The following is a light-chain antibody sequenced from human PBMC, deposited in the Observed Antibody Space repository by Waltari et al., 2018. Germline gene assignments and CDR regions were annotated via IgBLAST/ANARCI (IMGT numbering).Light chain of an antibody. CDR3: QQYYNVPLA. V-gene: IGKV1-NL1*01. Sequence: DIQMTQSPSSLSAGVGDRITITCRASQAITKSLAWYQQKPGKAPKLLVYSASTLESGVPSRFSGSGSETDYTLTISSLQPEDFATYCCQQYYNVPLAFGQGTKVEIK. CDR1: QAITKS. CDR2: SAS. J-gene: IGKJ1*01.